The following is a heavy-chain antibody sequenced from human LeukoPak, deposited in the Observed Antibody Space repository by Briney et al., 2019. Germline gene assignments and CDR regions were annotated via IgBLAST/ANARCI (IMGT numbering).Heavy chain of an antibody. D-gene: IGHD6-13*01. CDR1: GGTFSSYA. V-gene: IGHV1-2*02. Sequence: GASVKVSCKASGGTFSSYAISWVRQAPGQGLEWMGWINPNSGGTNYAQKFQGRVTMTRDTSISTAYMELSRLRSDDTAVYYCARGGDSSSWFTSPDYWGQGTLVTVSS. CDR2: INPNSGGT. CDR3: ARGGDSSSWFTSPDY. J-gene: IGHJ4*02.